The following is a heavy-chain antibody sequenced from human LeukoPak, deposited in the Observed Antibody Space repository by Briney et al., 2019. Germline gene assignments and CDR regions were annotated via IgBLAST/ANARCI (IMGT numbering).Heavy chain of an antibody. J-gene: IGHJ4*02. CDR3: ATDNFEY. CDR2: YGPEDGET. Sequence: APXXGLEWMGGYGPEDGETIYAQNFQGRVTMTDDSSTDTVYLDLSSLRSEDTAMYYCATDNFEYWGQGTQVTVSS. V-gene: IGHV1-24*01.